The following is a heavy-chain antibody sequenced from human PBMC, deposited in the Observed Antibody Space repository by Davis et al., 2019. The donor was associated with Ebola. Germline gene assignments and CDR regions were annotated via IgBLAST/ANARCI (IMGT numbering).Heavy chain of an antibody. Sequence: PGGSLRLSCTVSGGSISSYYWSWIRQPPGKGLEWIGYIYYSGSTNYNPSLKSRVTISVDTSKNQFSLKLSSVTAADTAVYYCARQGPPERAARPVDWFDPWGQGTLVTVSS. CDR1: GGSISSYY. V-gene: IGHV4-59*08. D-gene: IGHD6-6*01. CDR3: ARQGPPERAARPVDWFDP. J-gene: IGHJ5*02. CDR2: IYYSGST.